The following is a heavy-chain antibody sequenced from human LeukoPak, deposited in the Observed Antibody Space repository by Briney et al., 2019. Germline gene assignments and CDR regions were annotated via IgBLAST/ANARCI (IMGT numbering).Heavy chain of an antibody. CDR2: ISYDGSDK. CDR3: ARDWGRRYSSGWYGDFDY. CDR1: GFTFSSHL. D-gene: IGHD6-19*01. Sequence: GGSLRLSCAASGFTFSSHLMHWVRQAPGKGLEWVAVISYDGSDKYCADSVKGRFTISRDNSKNTLYLQMNSLRPEDTAVYYCARDWGRRYSSGWYGDFDYWGQGTLVTVSS. J-gene: IGHJ4*02. V-gene: IGHV3-30-3*01.